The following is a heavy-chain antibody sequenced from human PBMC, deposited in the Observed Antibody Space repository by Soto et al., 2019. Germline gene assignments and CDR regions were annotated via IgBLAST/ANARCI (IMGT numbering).Heavy chain of an antibody. J-gene: IGHJ5*02. D-gene: IGHD1-26*01. V-gene: IGHV3-30-3*01. Sequence: GGSLRLSCAASGFTFSSYAMHWVRQAPGKGLEWVAVISYDGSNKYYADSVKGRFTISRDNSKNTLYLQMNSLRAEDTAVYYCARDGFPTTRRVGRWFDPWGQGTLVTVSS. CDR1: GFTFSSYA. CDR2: ISYDGSNK. CDR3: ARDGFPTTRRVGRWFDP.